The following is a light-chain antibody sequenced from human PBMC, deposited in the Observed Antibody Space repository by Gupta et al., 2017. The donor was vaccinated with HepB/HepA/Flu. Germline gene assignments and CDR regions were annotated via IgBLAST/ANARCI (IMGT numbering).Light chain of an antibody. CDR3: QQTDTTPRT. J-gene: IGKJ4*01. CDR1: QTISSY. CDR2: AAF. V-gene: IGKV1-39*01. Sequence: DIQLTQSPSSLSASVGDRVTITCRASQTISSYLNWYQQKPGKAPNLLIYAAFTLHSGVPSRFSGSRSGTDFTLTISSLQPEDFATYYCQQTDTTPRTFGGGTKVDIK.